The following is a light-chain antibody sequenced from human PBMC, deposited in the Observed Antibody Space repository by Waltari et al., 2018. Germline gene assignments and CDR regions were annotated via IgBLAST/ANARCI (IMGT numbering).Light chain of an antibody. Sequence: QSVLTQPPSASGTPGQRVTIPCSGSAPNTGGNLVTWYQQLPGKAPKLPIYRSDQRPSGVPDRFSASKTGTSASLAISGLQSEDEADYFCASWDDSLNGHWVFGGGTKVTVL. V-gene: IGLV1-44*01. CDR1: APNTGGNL. CDR2: RSD. CDR3: ASWDDSLNGHWV. J-gene: IGLJ3*02.